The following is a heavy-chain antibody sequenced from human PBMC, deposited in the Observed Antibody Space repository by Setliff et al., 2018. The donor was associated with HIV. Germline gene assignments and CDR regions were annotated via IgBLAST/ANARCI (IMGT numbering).Heavy chain of an antibody. CDR2: INPNSGDT. J-gene: IGHJ5*02. CDR1: GYTFIGHY. V-gene: IGHV1-2*02. Sequence: AAVKVSCKASGYTFIGHYIHGVRQAPGQGLELMGWINPNSGDTKYAQKFQDRVSLTRDTSLSTAYMELSSLTSDDTAIYYCARDMFEIWERSLARGDEFDPWGQGSLVTVSS. CDR3: ARDMFEIWERSLARGDEFDP. D-gene: IGHD3-10*02.